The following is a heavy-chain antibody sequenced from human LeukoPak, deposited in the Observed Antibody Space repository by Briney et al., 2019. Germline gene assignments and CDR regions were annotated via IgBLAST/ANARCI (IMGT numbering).Heavy chain of an antibody. CDR3: ANTVVTPWFDY. V-gene: IGHV3-23*01. J-gene: IGHJ4*02. Sequence: GGSLRLSCAASGFTFSSYAMSWVRQAPGKGLEWVSDISGSGGSTYYADSVKGRFTISREKYKNTLHLQMNSLRAEDTAVYYCANTVVTPWFDYWGQGTLVTVSS. CDR1: GFTFSSYA. D-gene: IGHD4-23*01. CDR2: ISGSGGST.